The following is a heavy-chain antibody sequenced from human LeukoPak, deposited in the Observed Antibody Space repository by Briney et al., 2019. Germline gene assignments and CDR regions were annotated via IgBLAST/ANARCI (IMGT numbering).Heavy chain of an antibody. CDR3: ARDREGRLGESLISYMDV. V-gene: IGHV1-2*04. CDR2: IDPNSGGT. CDR1: GYTFTGYY. Sequence: ASVKVSCKTSGYTFTGYYMHWVRQATGQGLEWMGWIDPNSGGTNYAQKFQGWVAMTRDTSISTAYMELSRLRSDDTAVYYCARDREGRLGESLISYMDVWGQGTTVTVSS. D-gene: IGHD3-10*01. J-gene: IGHJ6*02.